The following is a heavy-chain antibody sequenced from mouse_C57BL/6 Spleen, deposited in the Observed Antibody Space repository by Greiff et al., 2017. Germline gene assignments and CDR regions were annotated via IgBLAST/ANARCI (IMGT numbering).Heavy chain of an antibody. J-gene: IGHJ1*03. V-gene: IGHV5-16*01. CDR1: GFTFSDYY. CDR3: ARATTVVAHWYFDV. D-gene: IGHD1-1*01. CDR2: INYDGSST. Sequence: DVQLQESEGGLVQPGSSMKLSCTASGFTFSDYYMAWVRQVPEKGLEWVANINYDGSSTYYLDSLKSRFIISRDNAKNILYLQMSSLKSEDTATYYCARATTVVAHWYFDVWGTGTTVTVSS.